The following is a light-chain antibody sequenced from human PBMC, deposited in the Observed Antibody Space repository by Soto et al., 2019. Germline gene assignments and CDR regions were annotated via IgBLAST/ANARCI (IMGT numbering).Light chain of an antibody. Sequence: EIVLTQSPGTLSLSPGERATLSCRASQSVSSSYLAWYQHKLGQAPRLLIYGASSRATGTPDRFSGSGSGTYFTLTISRLEPEDFAVYYCQQYGILWTFGQGTKVEIK. CDR2: GAS. CDR1: QSVSSSY. V-gene: IGKV3-20*01. J-gene: IGKJ1*01. CDR3: QQYGILWT.